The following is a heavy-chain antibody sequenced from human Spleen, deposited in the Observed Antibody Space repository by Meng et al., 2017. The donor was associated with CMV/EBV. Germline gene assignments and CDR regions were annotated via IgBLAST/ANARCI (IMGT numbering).Heavy chain of an antibody. J-gene: IGHJ4*02. Sequence: ASVKVSCKASGYTFTAYYIHWVRQAPGQGLEWMGWINPNSGDTNFAQKFQDRVTMTRDTSSRTAYMELSRLKSDDTAVYYCARRRVYHIDSWGQGTLVTRLL. CDR3: ARRRVYHIDS. CDR2: INPNSGDT. CDR1: GYTFTAYY. D-gene: IGHD2/OR15-2a*01. V-gene: IGHV1-2*02.